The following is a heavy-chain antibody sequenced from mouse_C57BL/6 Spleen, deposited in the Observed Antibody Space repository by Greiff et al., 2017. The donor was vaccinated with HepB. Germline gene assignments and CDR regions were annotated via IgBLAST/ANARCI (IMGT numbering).Heavy chain of an antibody. V-gene: IGHV1-54*01. Sequence: VQGVESGAELVRPGTSVKVSCKASGYAFTNYLIEWVKQRPGQGLEWIGVINPGSGGTNYNEKFKGKATLTADKSSSTAYMQLSSLTSEDSAVYFCARSTMMVKRYFDYWGQGTTLTVSS. CDR1: GYAFTNYL. J-gene: IGHJ2*01. CDR2: INPGSGGT. CDR3: ARSTMMVKRYFDY. D-gene: IGHD2-3*01.